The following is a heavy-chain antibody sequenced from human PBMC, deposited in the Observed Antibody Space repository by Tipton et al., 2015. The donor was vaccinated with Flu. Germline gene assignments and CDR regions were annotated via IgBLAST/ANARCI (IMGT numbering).Heavy chain of an antibody. V-gene: IGHV3-53*01. CDR2: VYDDGRT. J-gene: IGHJ4*02. Sequence: SLRLFCAVSGFTVSTSYMSWVRQPPGKGLEWVSIVYDDGRTYYADSVEGRFAISRDNSKNILYLQMNSLRADDTAVYFCARDEGGTYPDWGQGTLVTVSS. CDR3: ARDEGGTYPD. CDR1: GFTVSTSY. D-gene: IGHD1-14*01.